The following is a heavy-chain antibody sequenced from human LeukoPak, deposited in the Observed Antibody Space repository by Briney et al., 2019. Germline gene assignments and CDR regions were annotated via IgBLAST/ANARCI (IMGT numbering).Heavy chain of an antibody. D-gene: IGHD3-22*01. CDR2: IYYSGST. J-gene: IGHJ3*02. CDR3: AREVNYYDSRDAFDI. CDR1: GGSISSSSYY. Sequence: SETLSLTCTVSGGSISSSSYYWGWIRQPPGKGLEWIGSIYYSGSTYYNPSLKSRVTISVDTSKDQFSLKLSSVTAADTAVYYCAREVNYYDSRDAFDIWGQGTMVTVSS. V-gene: IGHV4-39*07.